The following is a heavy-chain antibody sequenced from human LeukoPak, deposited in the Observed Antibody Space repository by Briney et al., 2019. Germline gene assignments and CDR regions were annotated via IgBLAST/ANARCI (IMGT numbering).Heavy chain of an antibody. CDR3: ARVTISSSSALGDAFDI. CDR1: GFTFSSYA. CDR2: ISYDGSNK. D-gene: IGHD6-6*01. Sequence: GGSLRLSCAASGFTFSSYAMHWVRQAPGKGLEWVAVISYDGSNKYYADSVKGRFTISRDNSKNTLYLQMNSLRAEDTAVYYCARVTISSSSALGDAFDIWGQGAMVTVSS. J-gene: IGHJ3*02. V-gene: IGHV3-30-3*01.